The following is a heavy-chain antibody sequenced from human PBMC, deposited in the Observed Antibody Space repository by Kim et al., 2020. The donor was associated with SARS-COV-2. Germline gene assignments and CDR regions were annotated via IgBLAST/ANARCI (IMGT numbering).Heavy chain of an antibody. V-gene: IGHV4-34*01. CDR3: ARGQVGSGWYHERDDVHDY. D-gene: IGHD6-19*01. J-gene: IGHJ4*02. CDR1: GGSFSGYY. CDR2: INHSGST. Sequence: SETLSLTCAVYGGSFSGYYWSWIRQPPGKGLEWIGEINHSGSTNYNPSLKSRVTISVDTSKNQFSLKLSSVTAADTAVYYCARGQVGSGWYHERDDVHDYWGQGTLVTVSS.